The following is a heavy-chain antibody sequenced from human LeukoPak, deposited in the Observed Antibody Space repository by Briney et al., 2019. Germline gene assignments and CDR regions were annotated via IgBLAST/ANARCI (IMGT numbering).Heavy chain of an antibody. CDR2: ITYRGSP. CDR3: ATYGGDWKFDS. Sequence: SDTLSLTCGASDGSLDIYYWMFVRQPPGKGLQWIGEITYRGSPYYHPSLNSRATISIDASQRHVSLTLMSVTAADTAVYYCATYGGDWKFDSWGQGTLVTVSS. J-gene: IGHJ4*02. V-gene: IGHV4-34*01. CDR1: DGSLDIYY. D-gene: IGHD2-21*02.